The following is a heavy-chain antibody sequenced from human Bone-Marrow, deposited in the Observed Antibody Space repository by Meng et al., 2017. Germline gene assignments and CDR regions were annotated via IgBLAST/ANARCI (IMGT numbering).Heavy chain of an antibody. CDR1: GYTFTTYY. CDR3: ARMNYYVSGSYDYYYYGMDV. Sequence: ASVKVSCKASGYTFTTYYMHWVRQAPGQGLEWMGIINPSGGSTSYGQKFQGRVTMTRDTSTSTVYMELSSLKSEDTAVYYCARMNYYVSGSYDYYYYGMDVWGHGTTVTVSS. V-gene: IGHV1-46*01. J-gene: IGHJ6*02. CDR2: INPSGGST. D-gene: IGHD3-10*01.